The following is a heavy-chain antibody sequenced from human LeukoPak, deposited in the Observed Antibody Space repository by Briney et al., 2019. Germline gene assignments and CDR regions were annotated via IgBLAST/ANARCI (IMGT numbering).Heavy chain of an antibody. V-gene: IGHV4-34*12. D-gene: IGHD1-26*01. CDR1: GGSFTAYY. J-gene: IGHJ4*02. Sequence: PSETLSLTCAVYGGSFTAYYWSWVRQPPGKGLEWIGEIMRSGNTNYNPSLMSRVTISVDTSKKQFSLKLSSVTAADTAVYYCASFEWELGTKFDYWGQGTLVTVSS. CDR3: ASFEWELGTKFDY. CDR2: IMRSGNT.